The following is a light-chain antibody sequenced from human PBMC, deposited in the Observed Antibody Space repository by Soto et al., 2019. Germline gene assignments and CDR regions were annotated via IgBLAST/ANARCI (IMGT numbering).Light chain of an antibody. CDR2: EGS. V-gene: IGLV2-23*01. Sequence: QSVLTQPASVSGSPEQSITISCTGTSSDVGAYNLVSWYQQHPGKAPRLIIYEGSKRPLGISHRFSGSKSDNTASLTISGLRAEDEAHYHCCSYAGSRTFVFGGGTKLTVL. J-gene: IGLJ3*02. CDR1: SSDVGAYNL. CDR3: CSYAGSRTFV.